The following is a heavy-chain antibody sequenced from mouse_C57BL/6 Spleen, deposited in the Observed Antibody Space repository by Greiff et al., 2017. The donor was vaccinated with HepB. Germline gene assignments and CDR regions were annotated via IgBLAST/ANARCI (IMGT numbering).Heavy chain of an antibody. CDR3: AGGYYGFFYWYFDV. D-gene: IGHD1-1*01. J-gene: IGHJ1*03. V-gene: IGHV1-12*01. CDR1: GYTFTSYN. Sequence: QVQLQQSGAELVRPGASVKMSCKASGYTFTSYNMHWVKQTPRQGLEWIGAIYPGNGDTSYNQKFKGKATLTVDKSSSTAYMQLSSLTSEDSAVYFCAGGYYGFFYWYFDVWGTGTTVTVSS. CDR2: IYPGNGDT.